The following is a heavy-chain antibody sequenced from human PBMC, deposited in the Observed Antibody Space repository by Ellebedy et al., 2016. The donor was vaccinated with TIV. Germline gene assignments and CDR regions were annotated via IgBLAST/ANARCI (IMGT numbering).Heavy chain of an antibody. D-gene: IGHD2-2*02. V-gene: IGHV4-59*12. CDR2: IYYSGST. J-gene: IGHJ5*02. Sequence: MPSETLSLTCTVSGGSISSYYWSWIRQPPGKGLEWIGYIYYSGSTNYNPSLKSRVTISVDTSKNQFSLKLSSVTAADTAVYYCARGSCSSTSCHRDWANWFDPWGQGTLVTVSS. CDR1: GGSISSYY. CDR3: ARGSCSSTSCHRDWANWFDP.